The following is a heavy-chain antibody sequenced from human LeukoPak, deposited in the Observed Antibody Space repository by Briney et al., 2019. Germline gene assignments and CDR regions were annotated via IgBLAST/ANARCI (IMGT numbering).Heavy chain of an antibody. V-gene: IGHV1-8*02. CDR2: MNPNSGNT. D-gene: IGHD1-26*01. CDR1: GYTFTGYY. J-gene: IGHJ5*02. Sequence: VASVKVSCKASGYTFTGYYIHWVRQAPGQGLEWMGWMNPNSGNTGYAQKFQGRVTMTRNTSISTAYMELSSLRSEDTAVYYCARGGRRAWELLPQDPFDPWGQGTLVTVSS. CDR3: ARGGRRAWELLPQDPFDP.